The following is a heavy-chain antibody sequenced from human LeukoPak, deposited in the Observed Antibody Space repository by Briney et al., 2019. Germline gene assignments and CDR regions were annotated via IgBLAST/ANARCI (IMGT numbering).Heavy chain of an antibody. CDR3: ARLRPPVHYYSDYIGDYYYYALDV. V-gene: IGHV3-48*02. CDR1: GFTFSSYN. D-gene: IGHD4-11*01. J-gene: IGHJ6*02. CDR2: VSSSSSTR. Sequence: GGSLRLSCAASGFTFSSYNMNWVRQAPGKGLEWVSYVSSSSSTRYYADSVKGRFTISRDNDKNSLYLQMNSLRDEDTAVYYCARLRPPVHYYSDYIGDYYYYALDVWGQGTTVTVSS.